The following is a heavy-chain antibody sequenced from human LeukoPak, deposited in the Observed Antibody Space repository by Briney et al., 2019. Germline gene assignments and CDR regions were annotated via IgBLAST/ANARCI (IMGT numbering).Heavy chain of an antibody. CDR2: INWNGGST. V-gene: IGHV3-20*04. D-gene: IGHD3-10*01. Sequence: GGSLRLSCAASGFTFDDYGMSWVRRAPGKGLEWVSGINWNGGSTGYADSVKGRFTISRDNAKNSLYLQMNSLRAEDTALYYCARDTSSSYGSGSDYWGQGTLVTVSS. CDR1: GFTFDDYG. CDR3: ARDTSSSYGSGSDY. J-gene: IGHJ4*02.